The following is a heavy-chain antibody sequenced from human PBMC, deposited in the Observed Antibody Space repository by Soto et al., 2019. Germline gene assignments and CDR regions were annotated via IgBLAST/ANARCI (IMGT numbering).Heavy chain of an antibody. V-gene: IGHV2-5*02. CDR2: IYWEDDK. CDR3: AHRPSYCSGGSCFAGFDY. CDR1: GFSLSTSGVG. D-gene: IGHD2-15*01. J-gene: IGHJ4*02. Sequence: QITLKESGPPLVKPTQTLTLTCTFSGFSLSTSGVGVGWIRQPPGQALEWLALIYWEDDKRYSPSLKSRLTMSQDTSKTVVVHTLTEMDAVDTATYYCAHRPSYCSGGSCFAGFDYWGQGTLVTVSS.